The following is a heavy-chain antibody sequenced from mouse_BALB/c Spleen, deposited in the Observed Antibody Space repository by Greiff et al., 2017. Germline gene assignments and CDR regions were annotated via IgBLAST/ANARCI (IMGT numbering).Heavy chain of an antibody. D-gene: IGHD2-1*01. V-gene: IGHV2-9*02. CDR3: ARDPSYGKNAMDY. Sequence: QVQLQQSGPGLVAPSQSLSITCTVSGFSLTSYGVHWVRQPPGKGLEWLGVIWAGGSTNYNSALMSRLSISKDNSKSQVFLKMNSLQTDDTAMYYCARDPSYGKNAMDYWGQGTSVTVSS. CDR1: GFSLTSYG. J-gene: IGHJ4*01. CDR2: IWAGGST.